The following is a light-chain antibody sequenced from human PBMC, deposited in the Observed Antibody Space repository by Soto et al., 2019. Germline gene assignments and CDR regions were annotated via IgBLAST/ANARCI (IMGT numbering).Light chain of an antibody. Sequence: EIVLTHSPATLSLSPGGRATLSCRASQSVSSNLAWYQQKPGQAPRLLIYGASRRATGIPDRFSGSGSGTDFTLTISRLEPEDFAVYYCQHYGSSWTFGQGTKVDI. V-gene: IGKV3-20*01. CDR1: QSVSSN. CDR3: QHYGSSWT. J-gene: IGKJ1*01. CDR2: GAS.